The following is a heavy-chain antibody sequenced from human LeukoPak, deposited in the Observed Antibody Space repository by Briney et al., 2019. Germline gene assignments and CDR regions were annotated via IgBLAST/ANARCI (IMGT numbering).Heavy chain of an antibody. D-gene: IGHD3-22*01. CDR1: GFTFSSYW. Sequence: SGGSLRLSCAASGFTFSSYWMIWVRQAPGKGLEGVANIKQTGSEKYYVDSVKGRFTISRDNANNSLYLQMNSLRAEDTAVYYCARGYYYDTGGVVDYWGQGTLVTVSS. CDR2: IKQTGSEK. V-gene: IGHV3-7*03. CDR3: ARGYYYDTGGVVDY. J-gene: IGHJ4*02.